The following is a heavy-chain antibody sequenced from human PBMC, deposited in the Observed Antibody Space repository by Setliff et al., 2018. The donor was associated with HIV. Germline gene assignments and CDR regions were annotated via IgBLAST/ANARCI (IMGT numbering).Heavy chain of an antibody. CDR2: ISYDSRFI. CDR3: ARDRASSGYYARFDH. CDR1: GFTFSNYN. J-gene: IGHJ4*02. Sequence: PGGSLRLSCAASGFTFSNYNMNWVRQAPGKGLEWVSFISYDSRFIYHADSMKGRFTISRDNAKKLVYLQMNSLRAEDTAIYYCARDRASSGYYARFDHWGQGTLVTVSS. D-gene: IGHD3-22*01. V-gene: IGHV3-21*01.